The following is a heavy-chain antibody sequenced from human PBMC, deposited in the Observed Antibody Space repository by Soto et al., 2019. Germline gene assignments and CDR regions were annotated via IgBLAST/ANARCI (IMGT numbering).Heavy chain of an antibody. J-gene: IGHJ6*02. CDR2: MYPGDSDT. CDR3: AKHYCSSIRCWPVYYYYYGMDV. Sequence: GESLRISFKGSGYSFISYWIGWVRQIPGKGLEWMGIMYPGDSDTRYSPSFQGQVTISADKSSSTAYVQWSSLKASGTAMYYCAKHYCSSIRCWPVYYYYYGMDVWGQGTTVTVSS. D-gene: IGHD2-2*01. CDR1: GYSFISYW. V-gene: IGHV5-51*01.